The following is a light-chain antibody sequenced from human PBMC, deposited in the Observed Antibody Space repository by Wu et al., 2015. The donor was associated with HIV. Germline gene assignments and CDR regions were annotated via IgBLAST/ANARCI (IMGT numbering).Light chain of an antibody. CDR3: QHYGSSPPYT. CDR2: AAS. J-gene: IGKJ2*01. CDR1: QTVNNNF. Sequence: EIVMTQSPDTLSLSPGERATLSCRASQTVNNNFLAWYQQKPGQAPRLLIYAASSRATDIPDRFSGGGSGTDFTLTISRLESEDFAVYYCQHYGSSPPYTFGQGTKLEI. V-gene: IGKV3-20*01.